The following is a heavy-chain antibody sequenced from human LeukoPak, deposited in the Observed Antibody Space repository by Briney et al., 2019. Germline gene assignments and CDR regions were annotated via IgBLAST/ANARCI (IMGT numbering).Heavy chain of an antibody. Sequence: GGSLRLSCAASGFTFDDYAMHWVRQAPGKGLGWVSGINWNSGSIGYADSVKGRFTISRDNAKNSMYLQMSSLRAEDTALYYCAKDSAAVTEMGYFDYWGQGTLVIVSS. CDR3: AKDSAAVTEMGYFDY. CDR1: GFTFDDYA. V-gene: IGHV3-9*01. J-gene: IGHJ4*02. D-gene: IGHD5-18*01. CDR2: INWNSGSI.